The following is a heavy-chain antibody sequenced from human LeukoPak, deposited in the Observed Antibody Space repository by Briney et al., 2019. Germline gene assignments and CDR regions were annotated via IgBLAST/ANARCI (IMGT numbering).Heavy chain of an antibody. CDR2: ISSSSSYI. Sequence: GGSLILSCAASGFTFSSYSMNWVRQAPGKGLEWVSSISSSSSYIYYADSVKGRFTISRDNARNSLYLQMNSLRAEDTAVYYCARDLGQYYDTSDNWFDPWGQGTLVTVSS. CDR3: ARDLGQYYDTSDNWFDP. V-gene: IGHV3-21*01. J-gene: IGHJ5*02. CDR1: GFTFSSYS. D-gene: IGHD3-22*01.